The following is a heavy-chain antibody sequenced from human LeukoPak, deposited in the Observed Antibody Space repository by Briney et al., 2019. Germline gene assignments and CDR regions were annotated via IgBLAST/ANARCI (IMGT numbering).Heavy chain of an antibody. D-gene: IGHD3-10*01. CDR3: AKAVVLLWFGESTTSYYFDY. CDR2: ISYDGSNK. V-gene: IGHV3-30*04. Sequence: GGSLRLSCAASGFTFSSYAMHWVRQAPGKGLEWVAVISYDGSNKYYADSVKGRFTISRDNSKNTLYLQMNSLRAEDTAVYYCAKAVVLLWFGESTTSYYFDYWGQGTLVTVSS. CDR1: GFTFSSYA. J-gene: IGHJ4*02.